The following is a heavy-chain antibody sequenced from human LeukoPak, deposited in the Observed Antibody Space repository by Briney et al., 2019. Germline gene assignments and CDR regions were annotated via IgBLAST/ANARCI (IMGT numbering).Heavy chain of an antibody. D-gene: IGHD3-22*01. CDR3: ARDYYDSSGYFYFLY. V-gene: IGHV1-46*01. CDR2: INPSGATT. CDR1: GYTFTSYY. Sequence: ASVKVSCKASGYTFTSYYIHWVRQAPGQGPEWMGIINPSGATTTYAQKFQGRVTMARDTSTKTVYMELSSLRSEDTALYYCARDYYDSSGYFYFLYWGQGTLVTVSS. J-gene: IGHJ4*02.